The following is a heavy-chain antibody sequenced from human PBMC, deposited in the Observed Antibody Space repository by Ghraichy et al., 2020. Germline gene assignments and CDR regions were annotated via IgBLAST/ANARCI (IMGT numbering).Heavy chain of an antibody. CDR1: GFTFNSYS. CDR2: ISSSSSYM. J-gene: IGHJ4*02. CDR3: ARGGIVVVPAAGNLDY. V-gene: IGHV3-21*01. D-gene: IGHD2-2*01. Sequence: GGSLRLSCAASGFTFNSYSMNWVRQAPGKGLEWVSSISSSSSYMYYADSVKGRFTISRDNAKNSLFLQMNSLRAEDTAVYYCARGGIVVVPAAGNLDYWGQGTLVTVSS.